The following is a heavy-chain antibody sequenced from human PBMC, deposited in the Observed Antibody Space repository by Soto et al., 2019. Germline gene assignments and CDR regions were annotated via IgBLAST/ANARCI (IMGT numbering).Heavy chain of an antibody. V-gene: IGHV3-23*01. D-gene: IGHD6-19*01. CDR1: GFTISSYA. J-gene: IGHJ4*02. Sequence: EVQLLESGGGLVQPGGSLRLSCAASGFTISSYAMSWVRQAPGKGLAWVSAISGSGGSTYYADSVKGRFTISRDNSKNTLYLQMNSLRAEDTAVYYCAKDLYGYSSGWFDYWGQGTLVTVSS. CDR2: ISGSGGST. CDR3: AKDLYGYSSGWFDY.